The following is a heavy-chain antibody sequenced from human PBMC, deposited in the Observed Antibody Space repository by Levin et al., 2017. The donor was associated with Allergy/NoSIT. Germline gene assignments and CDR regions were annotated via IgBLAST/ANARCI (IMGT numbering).Heavy chain of an antibody. J-gene: IGHJ4*02. V-gene: IGHV3-33*01. CDR1: GFTFSNYG. D-gene: IGHD1-20*01. CDR3: ARDRNNWNDDDIH. Sequence: GGSLRLSCAASGFTFSNYGMHWVRQAPGKGLEWVAVIWYDGSNKYYADSVKGRFTISRDNSKNTLYLQMNSLRVEDTAVYYCARDRNNWNDDDIHWGQGTLVTVSS. CDR2: IWYDGSNK.